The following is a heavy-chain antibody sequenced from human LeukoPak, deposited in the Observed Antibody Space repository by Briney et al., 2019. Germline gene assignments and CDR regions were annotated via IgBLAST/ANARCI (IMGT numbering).Heavy chain of an antibody. CDR3: ARGLADIVVVVAATGYFDY. CDR2: INPNSGGT. Sequence: ASVKVSCKASGYTFTSYYMHWVRQAPGQGLEWMGWINPNSGGTNYAQKFQGRVTMTRDTSISTAYMELSRLRSDDTAVYYCARGLADIVVVVAATGYFDYWGQGTPVTVSS. D-gene: IGHD2-15*01. V-gene: IGHV1-2*02. CDR1: GYTFTSYY. J-gene: IGHJ4*02.